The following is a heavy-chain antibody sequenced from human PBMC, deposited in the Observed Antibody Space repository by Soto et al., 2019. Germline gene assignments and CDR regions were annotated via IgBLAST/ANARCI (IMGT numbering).Heavy chain of an antibody. J-gene: IGHJ6*02. CDR2: VYYGGST. D-gene: IGHD3-22*01. CDR3: AGGDYYHSSGYYFYYYTMDV. CDR1: GGSISSSSYY. Sequence: SETLSLTCTVSGGSISSSSYYWGWIRQPPGKGLERIGNVYYGGSTYYNPSLKSRVTISVETSKSQFSLKLSFVTAADTAVYYCAGGDYYHSSGYYFYYYTMDVWGQGTTVTVSS. V-gene: IGHV4-39*01.